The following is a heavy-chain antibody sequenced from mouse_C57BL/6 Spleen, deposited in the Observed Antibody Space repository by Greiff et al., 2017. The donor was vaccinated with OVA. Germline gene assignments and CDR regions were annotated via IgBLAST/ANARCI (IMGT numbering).Heavy chain of an antibody. V-gene: IGHV1-66*01. D-gene: IGHD1-1*01. J-gene: IGHJ4*01. Sequence: QVQLKQSGPELVKPGASVKISCKASGYSFTSYYIHWVKQRPGQGLEWIGWLYPGSGNTKYNEKFKGKATLTADTSSSTAYLQISSLTSEDSAVYYCARLGTVDYYAMDYWGQGTSVTVSS. CDR3: ARLGTVDYYAMDY. CDR2: LYPGSGNT. CDR1: GYSFTSYY.